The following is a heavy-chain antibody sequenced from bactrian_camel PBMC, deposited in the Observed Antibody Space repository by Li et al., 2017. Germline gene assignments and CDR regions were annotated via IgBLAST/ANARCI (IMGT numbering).Heavy chain of an antibody. CDR2: ISSSGGST. D-gene: IGHD1*01. V-gene: IGHV3S35*01. J-gene: IGHJ4*01. Sequence: EVQLVESGGGLVQPGGSLVLSCAASGFTFSTYAMSWVRQAPGKGLEWVSFISSSGGSTFYADSVKGRFTISRDNAKNTMYLQMNSLKSEDSALYYCAALLGGYWGQGTQVTVS. CDR1: GFTFSTYA. CDR3: AALLGGY.